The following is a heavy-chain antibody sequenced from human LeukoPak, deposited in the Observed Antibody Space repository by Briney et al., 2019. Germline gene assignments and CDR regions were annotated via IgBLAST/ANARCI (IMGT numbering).Heavy chain of an antibody. Sequence: SVKVSCKASGGTFSSYAISWVRQAPGQGLEWIGGIIPIFGTANYAQKFQGRVTITADESTSTAYMELSSLRSEDTAVYYCARDRATYYYDSSGSYFDYWGQGTLVTVSS. CDR2: IIPIFGTA. CDR1: GGTFSSYA. V-gene: IGHV1-69*13. J-gene: IGHJ4*02. D-gene: IGHD3-22*01. CDR3: ARDRATYYYDSSGSYFDY.